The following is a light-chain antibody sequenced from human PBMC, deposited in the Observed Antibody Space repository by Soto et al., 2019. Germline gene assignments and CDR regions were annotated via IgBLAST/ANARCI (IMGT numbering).Light chain of an antibody. J-gene: IGKJ2*01. V-gene: IGKV3-20*01. CDR3: HQFGSSPLAFT. CDR1: QSVSTRY. CDR2: GAS. Sequence: ESWFTQSPGTLSLSPGERATLSCMASQSVSTRYLAWYQQKPGQAPRRLVYGASIRAAGIPHRFSGSGSGTDFTLTISRLEPEDFAVYCCHQFGSSPLAFTFGQGIKLEI.